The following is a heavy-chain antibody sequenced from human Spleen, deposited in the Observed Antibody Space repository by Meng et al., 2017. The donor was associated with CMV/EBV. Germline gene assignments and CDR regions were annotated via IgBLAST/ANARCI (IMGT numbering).Heavy chain of an antibody. CDR1: GGPFSGYS. D-gene: IGHD3-16*02. Sequence: GSLRLSCAVSGGPFSGYSWTWIRQPPGKGLEWIGEITHGGRTNYNPSLKSRVTISVDTSKNQFSLRLSAVTAADTAVYYCAREADDYVWGSYRPGASDIWGQGTMVTVSS. CDR2: ITHGGRT. CDR3: AREADDYVWGSYRPGASDI. V-gene: IGHV4-34*01. J-gene: IGHJ3*02.